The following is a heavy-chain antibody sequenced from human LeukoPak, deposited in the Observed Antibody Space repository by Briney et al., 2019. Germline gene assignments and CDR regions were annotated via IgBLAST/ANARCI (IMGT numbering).Heavy chain of an antibody. CDR3: ARGRYSSSTDAFDI. CDR2: ISAYNGNT. CDR1: GYTFTSYG. D-gene: IGHD6-6*01. Sequence: ASVKVSCKASGYTFTSYGISWVRQAPGQGLEWMGWISAYNGNTNYAQKLQGRVTMTTDTSTSTAYMELSSLRSEDTAVYYCARGRYSSSTDAFDIWGQGTMVTVSS. V-gene: IGHV1-18*01. J-gene: IGHJ3*02.